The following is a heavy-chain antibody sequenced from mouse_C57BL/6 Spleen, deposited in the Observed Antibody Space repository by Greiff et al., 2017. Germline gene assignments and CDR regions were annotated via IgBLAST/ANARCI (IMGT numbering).Heavy chain of an antibody. V-gene: IGHV1-80*01. Sequence: QVHVKQSGAELVKPGASVQISCKASGYAFSSYWMNGVKQRPGKGLEWIGQIYPGDGDTNYNGKFKGKATLTADKSSSTAYMQLSSLTSEDSAVYFCARSDGYYDGAMDYWGQGTSVTVSS. CDR3: ARSDGYYDGAMDY. D-gene: IGHD2-3*01. CDR2: IYPGDGDT. CDR1: GYAFSSYW. J-gene: IGHJ4*01.